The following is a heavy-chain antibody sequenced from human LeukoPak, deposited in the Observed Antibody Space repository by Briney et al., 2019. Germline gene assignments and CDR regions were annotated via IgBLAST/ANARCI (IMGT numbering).Heavy chain of an antibody. Sequence: SETLSLTCTVSGDFLSSYYWSWIRHPPGKGLEWIGYIYYSGSTNYNTSLKSRVTISEDPSQTQFSLKLSSVTAADTAVYYCASDTSYYDILAGCHKPGYFDYWGQGTLVTVSS. J-gene: IGHJ4*02. CDR3: ASDTSYYDILAGCHKPGYFDY. CDR2: IYYSGST. V-gene: IGHV4-59*01. D-gene: IGHD3-9*01. CDR1: GDFLSSYY.